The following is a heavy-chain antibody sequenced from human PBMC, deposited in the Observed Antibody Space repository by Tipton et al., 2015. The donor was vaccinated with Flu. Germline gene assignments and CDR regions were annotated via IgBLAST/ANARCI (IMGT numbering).Heavy chain of an antibody. V-gene: IGHV4-59*01. CDR1: GGSISSYY. D-gene: IGHD6-19*01. CDR2: VYYRGST. CDR3: ARGVPVTVASRHSFDV. Sequence: TLSLTCMISGGSISSYYWSWIRQSPGRGLEWIGYVYYRGSTSYNPSLKSRVTISVDTSKTQFSLRLNSVTAPDTAIYYCARGVPVTVASRHSFDVWGQGTVLSVSP. J-gene: IGHJ3*01.